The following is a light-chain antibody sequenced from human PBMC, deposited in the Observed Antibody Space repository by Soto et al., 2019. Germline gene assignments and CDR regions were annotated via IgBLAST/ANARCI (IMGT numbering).Light chain of an antibody. Sequence: VVMTQSPLSLPVTLGRPPSISSGSIQSFVFSDGNTYLSWFHQRPGQSPRRLINKVSNRDSGVPDRFSGSGSGTDFTLKISRVEAEDVGVYYCVQATRWPYTFCQGTKLEIK. CDR1: QSFVFSDGNTY. V-gene: IGKV2-30*01. J-gene: IGKJ2*01. CDR3: VQATRWPYT. CDR2: KVS.